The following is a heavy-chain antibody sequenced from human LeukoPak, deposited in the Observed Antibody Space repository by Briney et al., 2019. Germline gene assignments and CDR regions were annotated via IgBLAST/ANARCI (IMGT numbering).Heavy chain of an antibody. CDR2: INWNGGST. Sequence: GGSLRLSCAASGFMFDDYGMSWVRQAPGKGLEWVSSINWNGGSTGYADSVKGRFTISRDNAKNSLYLQMNSLRAEDTAVYYCARVLRYCSGGNCYSGGLGYMDVWGKGTTVTISS. CDR3: ARVLRYCSGGNCYSGGLGYMDV. D-gene: IGHD2-15*01. V-gene: IGHV3-20*04. CDR1: GFMFDDYG. J-gene: IGHJ6*03.